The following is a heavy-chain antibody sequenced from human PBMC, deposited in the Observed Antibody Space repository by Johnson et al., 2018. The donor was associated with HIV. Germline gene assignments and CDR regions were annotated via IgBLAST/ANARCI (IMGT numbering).Heavy chain of an antibody. Sequence: VQLVESGGGLVQPGGSLRLSCAASGFTVSSNYMSWVRQAPGKGLEWVSVIYSGGSIYYADSVKGRFTISRDNSKNTLYLQMNSLRAEDTAVYYCAKGSGSSWYIGAFDIWGQGTMVTVSS. CDR3: AKGSGSSWYIGAFDI. J-gene: IGHJ3*02. D-gene: IGHD6-13*01. V-gene: IGHV3-66*01. CDR1: GFTVSSNY. CDR2: IYSGGSI.